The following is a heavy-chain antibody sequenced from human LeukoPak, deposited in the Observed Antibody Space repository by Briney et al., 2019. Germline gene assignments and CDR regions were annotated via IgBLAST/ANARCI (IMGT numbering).Heavy chain of an antibody. CDR2: INHSGST. D-gene: IGHD4-17*01. V-gene: IGHV4-34*01. J-gene: IGHJ4*02. CDR1: GGSFSGYY. CDR3: AREPFYGDYGGVFDY. Sequence: SETLSLTCAVYGGSFSGYYWSWIRQPPGKGLEWIGEINHSGSTNYNPSLKSRVTISVDTSKNQFSLKLSSVTAADTAVYYCAREPFYGDYGGVFDYWGQGTLVTVSS.